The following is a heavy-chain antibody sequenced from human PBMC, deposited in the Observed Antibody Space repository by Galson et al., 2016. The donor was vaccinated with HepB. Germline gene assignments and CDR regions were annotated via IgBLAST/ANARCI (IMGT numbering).Heavy chain of an antibody. J-gene: IGHJ5*02. CDR3: AGLGPAGVRHFDP. D-gene: IGHD3/OR15-3a*01. CDR2: VFHDGST. V-gene: IGHV4-59*01. Sequence: SETLSLTCTVSSGAISIYYWTWIRQSPGKGLEWIGYVFHDGSTDYNPSLNGRVTMSLDTSRNQFSLRLNSVTAADMAVYYCAGLGPAGVRHFDPWGQGTLVTVYS. CDR1: SGAISIYY.